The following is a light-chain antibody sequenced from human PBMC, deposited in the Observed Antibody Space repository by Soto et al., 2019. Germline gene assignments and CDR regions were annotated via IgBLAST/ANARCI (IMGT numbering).Light chain of an antibody. J-gene: IGKJ1*01. CDR1: QSVSSS. V-gene: IGKV3D-15*01. CDR3: QQYKDWPTT. CDR2: GAY. Sequence: EIVMTQSPATLSVSPGERATLSCGASQSVSSSVAWYQQKPGQAPRLLIFGAYTRATGIPARFSGSVSGAEFPRTINSLQPEEFAGYHCQQYKDWPTTFGQGTKVEIK.